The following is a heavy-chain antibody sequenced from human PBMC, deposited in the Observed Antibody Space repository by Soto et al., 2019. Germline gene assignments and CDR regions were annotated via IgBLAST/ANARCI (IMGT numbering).Heavy chain of an antibody. CDR2: IYYSGST. Sequence: PSETLSLTCTVSGGSISSYYWSWIRQPPGKGLEWIGYIYYSGSTNYNPSLKSRVTISVDTSKNQFSLKLSSVTAADTAVYYCARERDRGGYYYYMDVWGKGTTVTV. CDR1: GGSISSYY. CDR3: ARERDRGGYYYYMDV. J-gene: IGHJ6*03. D-gene: IGHD3-10*01. V-gene: IGHV4-59*01.